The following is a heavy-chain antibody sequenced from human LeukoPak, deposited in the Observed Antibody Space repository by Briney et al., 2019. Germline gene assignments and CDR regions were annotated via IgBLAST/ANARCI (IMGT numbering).Heavy chain of an antibody. CDR2: ISTYNGKT. CDR1: GYTFISYG. Sequence: GASVKVSCKASGYTFISYGISWVRQAPGQGLEWMGWISTYNGKTNYAQKLQGRVTMTTDTSTSTAYMELRSLRSDDTAVYYCARDYAILTGYVTIDYWGQGTLVTVSS. D-gene: IGHD3-9*01. J-gene: IGHJ4*02. V-gene: IGHV1-18*01. CDR3: ARDYAILTGYVTIDY.